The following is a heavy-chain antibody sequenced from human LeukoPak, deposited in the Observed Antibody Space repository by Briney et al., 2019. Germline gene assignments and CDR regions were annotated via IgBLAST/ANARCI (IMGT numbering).Heavy chain of an antibody. V-gene: IGHV1-46*01. CDR2: TTPSGGST. CDR3: ARETPLAVAGNFCDAFDI. CDR1: GYTFTRYY. J-gene: IGHJ3*02. D-gene: IGHD6-19*01. Sequence: ASVKVSCKASGYTFTRYYIHWVRQAPGQGLEWMGITTPSGGSTSYAQKFQGRVTMTRDTSTNTVYMELSSLRSEDTAVYYCARETPLAVAGNFCDAFDIWGQGTMVTVSS.